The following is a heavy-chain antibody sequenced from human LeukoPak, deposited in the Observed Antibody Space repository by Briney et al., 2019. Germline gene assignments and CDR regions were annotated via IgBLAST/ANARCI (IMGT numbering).Heavy chain of an antibody. CDR1: GGSISSYY. Sequence: PSETLSLTCTVSGGSISSYYWSWIRQPPGKGLEWIGYIYYSGNINYNPSLKSRVTISVDTPKNQFSLKLSSVTAANTAVYYCARDMITFGGVRAYFDYWGQGILVTVSS. J-gene: IGHJ4*02. D-gene: IGHD3-16*01. V-gene: IGHV4-59*01. CDR2: IYYSGNI. CDR3: ARDMITFGGVRAYFDY.